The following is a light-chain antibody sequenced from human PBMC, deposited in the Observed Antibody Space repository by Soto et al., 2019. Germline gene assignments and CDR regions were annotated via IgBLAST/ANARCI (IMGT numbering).Light chain of an antibody. CDR2: AAS. V-gene: IGKV1-27*01. Sequence: DIQMTQSPSSLSASVGDRVTITCRASQGIRNYLAWYQQKPGKVPKLLISAASTLQSGVPVRFSGSGSGTEFILTMSSLQPEDVATYYCQKYNSPSHTFGGGTKVEIK. CDR1: QGIRNY. CDR3: QKYNSPSHT. J-gene: IGKJ4*01.